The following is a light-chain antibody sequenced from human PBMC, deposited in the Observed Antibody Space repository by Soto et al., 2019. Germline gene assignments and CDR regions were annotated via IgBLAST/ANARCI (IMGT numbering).Light chain of an antibody. CDR3: LQYNNYPWT. J-gene: IGKJ1*01. Sequence: DIQMTQSPSSLSASVGDRVTITCRASQGIRDGLGWYQFKPGKAPKRLIYATSTLQGGVPSRFSGSASGPEFTLTISSLQPEDFTTYYCLQYNNYPWTFGQGTKVEFK. CDR1: QGIRDG. CDR2: ATS. V-gene: IGKV1-17*01.